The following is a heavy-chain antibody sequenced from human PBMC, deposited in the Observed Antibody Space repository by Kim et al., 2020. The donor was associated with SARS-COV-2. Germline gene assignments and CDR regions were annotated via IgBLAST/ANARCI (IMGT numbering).Heavy chain of an antibody. CDR2: INPNSGGT. Sequence: ASVKVSCKASGDIFTDYYMHWVRQAPGQGLEWMGRINPNSGGTKYAQKFQGRVTVTRDASISTAYMELSRLRSDDTAVYYCARSPQECSSSNCYLFDYWGQGSLVTVSS. CDR3: ARSPQECSSSNCYLFDY. V-gene: IGHV1-2*06. J-gene: IGHJ4*02. D-gene: IGHD2-2*01. CDR1: GDIFTDYY.